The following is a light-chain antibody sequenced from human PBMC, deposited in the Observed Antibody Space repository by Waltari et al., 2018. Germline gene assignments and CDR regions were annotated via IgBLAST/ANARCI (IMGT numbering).Light chain of an antibody. J-gene: IGKJ3*01. CDR3: QQYDAYALT. V-gene: IGKV1-5*03. CDR2: QAS. CDR1: QSINNW. Sequence: DIQMTQSPSTLSASIDDRVTITCRASQSINNWLAWYQQKPGKAPKVLIYQASTLESGVPSRFSGSGSGTEFTLTISSLQPDDFATYYCQQYDAYALTFGPGTTVDVK.